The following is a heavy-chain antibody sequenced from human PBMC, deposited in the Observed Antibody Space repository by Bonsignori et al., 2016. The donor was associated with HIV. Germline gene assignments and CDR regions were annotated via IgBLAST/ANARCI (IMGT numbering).Heavy chain of an antibody. CDR1: GGSISTYY. J-gene: IGHJ4*02. D-gene: IGHD3-10*01. V-gene: IGHV4-59*01. Sequence: SETLSLTCSVSGGSISTYYWSWIRQPPGKGLEWIGYIYYSGSTNYNPSLKSRVTVSIDTSKNQFSLKLSSVTAADTAVYYCARVPRDRGEGWGNYFDYWGQGTLVTVSS. CDR3: ARVPRDRGEGWGNYFDY. CDR2: IYYSGST.